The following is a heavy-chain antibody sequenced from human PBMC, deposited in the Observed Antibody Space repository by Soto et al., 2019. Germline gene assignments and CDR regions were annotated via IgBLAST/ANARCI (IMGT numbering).Heavy chain of an antibody. V-gene: IGHV3-23*01. Sequence: EVQLLESGGGLVQPGGSLRLSCAASGFTFSSYAMSWVRQAPGKGLEWVSGISGSGSSTYYADSVKGRFTISRDNSKNPLYLQMNSLRAEDTVVDYCAKEGKEGGYVPDALDIWGQGTMVTVSS. CDR3: AKEGKEGGYVPDALDI. J-gene: IGHJ3*02. CDR2: ISGSGSST. D-gene: IGHD3-16*01. CDR1: GFTFSSYA.